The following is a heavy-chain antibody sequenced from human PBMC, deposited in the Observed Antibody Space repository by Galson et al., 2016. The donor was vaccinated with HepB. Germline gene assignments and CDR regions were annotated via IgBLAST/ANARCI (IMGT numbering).Heavy chain of an antibody. CDR2: ISYDGSSK. Sequence: SLRLSCAASGFTFSNYVMHWVRQAPGKGLEWVAVISYDGSSKYYADSVKGRFTISRDSSKNTLFLQMNSLRAEDTAVYYRARVYDYVWVGSHFDYWGQGTLVTVSS. D-gene: IGHD3-16*01. J-gene: IGHJ4*02. V-gene: IGHV3-30*04. CDR3: ARVYDYVWVGSHFDY. CDR1: GFTFSNYV.